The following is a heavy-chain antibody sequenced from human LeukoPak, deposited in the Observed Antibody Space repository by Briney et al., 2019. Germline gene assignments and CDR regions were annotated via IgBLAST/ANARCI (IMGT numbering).Heavy chain of an antibody. V-gene: IGHV4-4*07. J-gene: IGHJ4*02. D-gene: IGHD5-18*01. CDR1: GGSISSYY. CDR3: ARGGYSYGQTDFDY. Sequence: SETLSLTCTVSGGSISSYYWSWIRQPAGKGLEWIGRIYTSGSTNYNPSLKSRVTMSVDTSKNQFSLKLSSVTAADTAVYYCARGGYSYGQTDFDYWGQGTLVTVSS. CDR2: IYTSGST.